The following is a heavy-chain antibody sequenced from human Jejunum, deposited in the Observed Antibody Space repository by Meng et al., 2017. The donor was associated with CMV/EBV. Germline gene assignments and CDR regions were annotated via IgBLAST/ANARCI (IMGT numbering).Heavy chain of an antibody. J-gene: IGHJ4*02. Sequence: AASGLTFSNSDMNWVRQAPGKGLEWVSGVSWNGSRTHYADSVKGRFIISRDNSKNTLSLHMNSLRPEDTAVFYCAKEEGTGSTPDCWGQGTLVTVSS. V-gene: IGHV3-19*01. CDR1: GLTFSNSD. CDR2: VSWNGSRT. D-gene: IGHD1-26*01. CDR3: AKEEGTGSTPDC.